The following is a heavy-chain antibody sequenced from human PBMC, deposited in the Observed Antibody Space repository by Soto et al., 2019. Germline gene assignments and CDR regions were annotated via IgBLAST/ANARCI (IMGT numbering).Heavy chain of an antibody. CDR2: IKQDGSEK. CDR3: ARLAFGLRWDFDC. V-gene: IGHV3-7*03. Sequence: PGESLKISCAASGFTFSTYWMSWVRQAPGKGLEWVANIKQDGSEKYYVDSVKGRFTISRDNAKSSLYLQMSNLRAEDTALYYCARLAFGLRWDFDCWGEGTLVTVSS. J-gene: IGHJ4*02. D-gene: IGHD4-17*01. CDR1: GFTFSTYW.